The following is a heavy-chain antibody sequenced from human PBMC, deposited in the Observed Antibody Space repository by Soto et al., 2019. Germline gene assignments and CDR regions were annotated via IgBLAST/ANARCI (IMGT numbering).Heavy chain of an antibody. J-gene: IGHJ4*02. D-gene: IGHD4-4*01. CDR3: ARAQGGDYRDSYYFDY. V-gene: IGHV4-31*03. CDR1: GCCISSGGYY. CDR2: IYYSGST. Sequence: PSETVSLTCTVSGCCISSGGYYWSWIRQHPGKGLEWIGYIYYSGSTYYNPSLKSRVTISVDTSKNQFSLKLSSVTAADTAVYYCARAQGGDYRDSYYFDYWGQGTLVTVSS.